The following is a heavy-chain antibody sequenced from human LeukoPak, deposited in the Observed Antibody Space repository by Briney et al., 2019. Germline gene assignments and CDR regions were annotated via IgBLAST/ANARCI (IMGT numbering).Heavy chain of an antibody. CDR2: ISASETSI. CDR3: VRDNLENQWLERSY. J-gene: IGHJ4*02. D-gene: IGHD6-19*01. Sequence: GGSLRLSCAASGFTFSLYNMDWVRQAPGKGLEWVSQISASETSIKYADSVRGRFTISRDNVKNSVYLQMNSLRAEDTAIYYCVRDNLENQWLERSYWGQGTLVTVSS. V-gene: IGHV3-48*03. CDR1: GFTFSLYN.